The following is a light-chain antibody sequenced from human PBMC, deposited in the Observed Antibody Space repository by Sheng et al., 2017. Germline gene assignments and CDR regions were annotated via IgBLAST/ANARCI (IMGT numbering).Light chain of an antibody. CDR1: SSNIGSNY. CDR3: ATWDDSLSGWV. CDR2: RNN. Sequence: QSVLTQPPSASGTPGQRVPISCSGSSSNIGSNYVYWYQQLPGTAPKLLIYRNNQRPSGVPDRFSGSTSGTSASLAISGLRSEDGADYYCATWDDSLSGWVFGGGTKLTVL. V-gene: IGLV1-47*01. J-gene: IGLJ3*02.